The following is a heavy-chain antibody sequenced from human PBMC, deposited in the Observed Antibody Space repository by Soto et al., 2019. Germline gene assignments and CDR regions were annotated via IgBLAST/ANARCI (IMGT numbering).Heavy chain of an antibody. V-gene: IGHV1-18*01. D-gene: IGHD6-19*01. Sequence: ASVKVSCKASGYTFTSYGISWVRQAPGQGLEWMGWISAYNGNTNYAQKLQGRVTMTTDTSTSTAYMELRSLRSDDTAVYYCARGGIAVAGTLLLRPLGYYYGMDVWGPGTTVTVS. J-gene: IGHJ6*02. CDR1: GYTFTSYG. CDR3: ARGGIAVAGTLLLRPLGYYYGMDV. CDR2: ISAYNGNT.